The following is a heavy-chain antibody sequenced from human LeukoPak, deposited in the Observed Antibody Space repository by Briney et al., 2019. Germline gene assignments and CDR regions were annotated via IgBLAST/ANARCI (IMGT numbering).Heavy chain of an antibody. Sequence: GGSLRLSCAASGFTFSSYAMHWVRQAPGNGLEWVAVISYDGSNKYYADSVKGRFTISRDNSKNTLYLQMNSLRAEDTAVYYCARWDSSGYDDYWGQGTLVTVSS. D-gene: IGHD3-22*01. CDR2: ISYDGSNK. V-gene: IGHV3-30-3*01. CDR3: ARWDSSGYDDY. J-gene: IGHJ4*02. CDR1: GFTFSSYA.